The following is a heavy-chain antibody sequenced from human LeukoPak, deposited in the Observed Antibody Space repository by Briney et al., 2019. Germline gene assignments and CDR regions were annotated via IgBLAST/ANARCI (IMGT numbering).Heavy chain of an antibody. V-gene: IGHV3-21*01. CDR2: ITSSSSYI. CDR3: AREMLAAVAAQS. D-gene: IGHD6-19*01. J-gene: IGHJ5*02. Sequence: GGSLRLSCAASGFTFSSYSMNWVRQAPGKGLEWVSSITSSSSYIYYADSVKVRFTISRDNAKNSLYLQMNSLRAEDTAVYYCAREMLAAVAAQSWGQGTLVTVSS. CDR1: GFTFSSYS.